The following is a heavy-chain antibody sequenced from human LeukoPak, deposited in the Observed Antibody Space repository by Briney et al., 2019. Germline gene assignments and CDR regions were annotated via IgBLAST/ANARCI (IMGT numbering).Heavy chain of an antibody. CDR1: VYTFTGYY. J-gene: IGHJ6*02. CDR3: ARGSYCSSTSCYMSYYYYGMDI. V-gene: IGHV1-2*02. Sequence: GVSVKVSCRSSVYTFTGYYMHWVRQAPGQGLEWMGWINPNSGGTNYAQEFQGRVTMNRDRSISTAYMELSRLRFDDTAVYYCARGSYCSSTSCYMSYYYYGMDIWGQGTTVTVSS. D-gene: IGHD2-2*02. CDR2: INPNSGGT.